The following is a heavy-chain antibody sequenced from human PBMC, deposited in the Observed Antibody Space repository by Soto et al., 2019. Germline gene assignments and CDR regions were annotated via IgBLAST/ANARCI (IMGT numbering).Heavy chain of an antibody. V-gene: IGHV6-1*01. CDR1: GDSVSSNSAA. Sequence: QVQLQQTGPGLVKPSQTLSLTCAISGDSVSSNSAAWNWIRRSPSGGLDWLGRTYYRSRWYNDYAVSVRSRITLNPHTSKNPFSLHLNSLTPEDTAVYYGAGTTSLQWYYMDVWGKGTTVTVSS. D-gene: IGHD1-7*01. CDR2: TYYRSRWYN. CDR3: AGTTSLQWYYMDV. J-gene: IGHJ6*03.